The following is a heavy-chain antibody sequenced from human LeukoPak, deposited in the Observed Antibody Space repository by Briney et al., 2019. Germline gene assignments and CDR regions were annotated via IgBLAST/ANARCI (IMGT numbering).Heavy chain of an antibody. J-gene: IGHJ4*02. CDR1: GYTFTGYY. V-gene: IGHV1-2*06. Sequence: ASVKVSCKASGYTFTGYYMHWVRQAPGQGLEWMGRINPNSGGTNYAQKFQGRVTMTRDTSISTAYMELSRLRSDDTAVYYYAREYSSSSGSDYWGQGTLVTVSS. CDR3: AREYSSSSGSDY. CDR2: INPNSGGT. D-gene: IGHD6-6*01.